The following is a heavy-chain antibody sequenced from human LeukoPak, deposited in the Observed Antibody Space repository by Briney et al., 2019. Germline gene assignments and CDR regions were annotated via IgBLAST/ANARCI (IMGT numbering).Heavy chain of an antibody. Sequence: GGSLRLSCAASGFTFSSYAISWVRQAPGKGLEWVSTISGSGGSTYYADSVKGRFTISRDNAKNSLHLQMNSLRAEDTAVYYCASPKGFYGDYSNYYYYMDVWGKGTTVTVSS. V-gene: IGHV3-23*01. CDR1: GFTFSSYA. CDR3: ASPKGFYGDYSNYYYYMDV. CDR2: ISGSGGST. D-gene: IGHD4-17*01. J-gene: IGHJ6*03.